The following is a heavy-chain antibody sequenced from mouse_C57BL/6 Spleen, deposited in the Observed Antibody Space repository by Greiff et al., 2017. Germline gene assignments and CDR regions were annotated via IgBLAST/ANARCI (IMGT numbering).Heavy chain of an antibody. V-gene: IGHV5-17*01. CDR1: GFTFSDYG. Sequence: EVKVVESGGGLVKPGGSLKLSCAASGFTFSDYGMHWVRQAPEKGLEWVAYISSGSSTIYYADTVKGRFTISRDNAKNTLFLQVTSLRSEDTAMYYCARGGGSYFDYWGQGTTLTVSS. CDR3: ARGGGSYFDY. CDR2: ISSGSSTI. J-gene: IGHJ2*01.